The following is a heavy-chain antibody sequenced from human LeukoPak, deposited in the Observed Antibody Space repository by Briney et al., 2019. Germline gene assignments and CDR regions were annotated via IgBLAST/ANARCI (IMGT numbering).Heavy chain of an antibody. CDR2: IIPIFGTA. Sequence: SVKVSCKASGGTFSSYAISWVRQAPGQGLEWMGGIIPIFGTANYAQKFQGRVTITTDESTSTAYMELSSLRSEDTAVYYCARTKTLQFDYYYYMDVWGKGTTVTVSS. V-gene: IGHV1-69*05. CDR1: GGTFSSYA. CDR3: ARTKTLQFDYYYYMDV. D-gene: IGHD4-11*01. J-gene: IGHJ6*03.